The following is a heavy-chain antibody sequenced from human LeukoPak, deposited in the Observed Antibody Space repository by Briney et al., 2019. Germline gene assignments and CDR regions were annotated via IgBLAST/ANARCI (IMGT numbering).Heavy chain of an antibody. J-gene: IGHJ5*02. CDR1: GGSTSSYY. Sequence: SETLSLTCTVSGGSTSSYYWSWIRQPAGKGLEWIGRIYTSGSTNYNPSLKSRVTMSVDTSKNQFSLKLSSVTAADTAVYYCARDFTMVRGARGLNWFDPWGQGTLVTVSS. CDR2: IYTSGST. V-gene: IGHV4-4*07. D-gene: IGHD3-10*01. CDR3: ARDFTMVRGARGLNWFDP.